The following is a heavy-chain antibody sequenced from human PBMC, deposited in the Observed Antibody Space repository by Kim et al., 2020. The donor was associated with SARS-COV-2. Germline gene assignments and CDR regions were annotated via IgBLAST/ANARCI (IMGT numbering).Heavy chain of an antibody. J-gene: IGHJ4*02. CDR2: YI. V-gene: IGHV3-21*01. Sequence: YIYYADSVKGRFTNSRDNGKNSLYLQRNSQRAEDTAVYYCAPHSSGYWNYWGQGNLVSVSS. CDR3: APHSSGYWNY. D-gene: IGHD3-22*01.